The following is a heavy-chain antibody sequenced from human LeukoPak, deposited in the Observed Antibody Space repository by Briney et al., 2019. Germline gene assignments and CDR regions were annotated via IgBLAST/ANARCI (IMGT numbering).Heavy chain of an antibody. Sequence: SETLSLTCTVSGGSISSYYWSWIRQPPGKGLEWIGYIYYSGSTNYNPSLKSRVTISVVTSKNQFSLKLSSVTAADTAVYYCARELVFRGAFDYWGQGTLVTVSS. V-gene: IGHV4-59*12. CDR2: IYYSGST. D-gene: IGHD1-26*01. CDR3: ARELVFRGAFDY. CDR1: GGSISSYY. J-gene: IGHJ4*02.